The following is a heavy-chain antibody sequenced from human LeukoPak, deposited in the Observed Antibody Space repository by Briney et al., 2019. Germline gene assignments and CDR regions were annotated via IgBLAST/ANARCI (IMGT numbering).Heavy chain of an antibody. J-gene: IGHJ6*02. D-gene: IGHD3-10*01. Sequence: RSLRLSCGASGFTFSIYGMHWVRQAPGKGPEWVAVIWFDGSNKYYADSVKGRFTISRDNSKNTLYLQINSLRAEDTAVYYCARANYGSGSNYYYGLDVWGQGTTVTVSS. V-gene: IGHV3-33*01. CDR3: ARANYGSGSNYYYGLDV. CDR2: IWFDGSNK. CDR1: GFTFSIYG.